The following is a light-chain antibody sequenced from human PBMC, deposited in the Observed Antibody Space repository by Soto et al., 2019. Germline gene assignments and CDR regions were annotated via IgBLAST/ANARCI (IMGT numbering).Light chain of an antibody. CDR1: SLDVGGFDY. CDR3: CSYAGIYTDL. V-gene: IGLV2-11*01. J-gene: IGLJ1*01. CDR2: DVT. Sequence: QSVLTQPRSVSGSPGQSVTISCTGTSLDVGGFDYVSWYQQHPGKAPTLIIYDVTQRPSGVPDRFSGFKSGNTASLTISGLDPGDEADYYCCSYAGIYTDLFGTGTKVTGL.